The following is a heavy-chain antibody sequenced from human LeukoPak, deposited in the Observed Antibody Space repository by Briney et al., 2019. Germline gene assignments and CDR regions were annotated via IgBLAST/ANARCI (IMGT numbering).Heavy chain of an antibody. J-gene: IGHJ5*02. Sequence: PGGSLRLSCAASGFTFSSYSMNWVRQAPGKGLEWVSYISSSSGTIYYADSVEGRFTISRDNAKNSLYLQVNSLRAEDTAMYYCASGAEGYVFDPWGQGTLVTVSS. D-gene: IGHD5-12*01. CDR1: GFTFSSYS. CDR3: ASGAEGYVFDP. CDR2: ISSSSGTI. V-gene: IGHV3-48*01.